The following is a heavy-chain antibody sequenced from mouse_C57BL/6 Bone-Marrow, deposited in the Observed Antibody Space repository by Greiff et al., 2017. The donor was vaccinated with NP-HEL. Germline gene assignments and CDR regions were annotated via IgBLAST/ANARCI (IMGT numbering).Heavy chain of an antibody. D-gene: IGHD3-2*02. Sequence: QVQLQQPGAELVMPGASVKLSCKASGYTFTSYWMHWVKQRPGQGLEWIGEIDPSDSYTNYNQKFKGKSTLTVDKSSSTAYMQLSSLTSEDSAVYYCARGGQLRLLFDYWGQGTTLTVSS. V-gene: IGHV1-69*01. CDR3: ARGGQLRLLFDY. CDR2: IDPSDSYT. CDR1: GYTFTSYW. J-gene: IGHJ2*01.